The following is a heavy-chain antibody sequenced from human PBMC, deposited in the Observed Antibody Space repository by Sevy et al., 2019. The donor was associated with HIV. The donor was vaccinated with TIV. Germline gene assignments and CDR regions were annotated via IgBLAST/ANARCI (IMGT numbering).Heavy chain of an antibody. CDR1: GYSFTSYW. CDR3: ARFDGYKYRGGFDY. D-gene: IGHD5-12*01. J-gene: IGHJ4*02. V-gene: IGHV5-51*01. CDR2: IYPDDSDT. Sequence: GESLKISCKGSGYSFTSYWIGWVRQMPGKGLEWMGIIYPDDSDTRYSPSCQGQVTISVAKSISTAYLQWSSQKASDIAMYYCARFDGYKYRGGFDYWGQGTLVSVSS.